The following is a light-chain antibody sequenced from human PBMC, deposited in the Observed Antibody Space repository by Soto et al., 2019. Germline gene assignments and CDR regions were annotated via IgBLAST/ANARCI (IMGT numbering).Light chain of an antibody. Sequence: QSALTQPRSVSGSPGQSVTISCTGTSSDVGGYNYVSWYQQHPGKAPKLMIYDVSERPSGVPDRFSGSKSGNTASLTISGLQAEDEADYSCCSYAGIYTLYVFGTGTKLTVL. CDR1: SSDVGGYNY. J-gene: IGLJ1*01. V-gene: IGLV2-11*01. CDR3: CSYAGIYTLYV. CDR2: DVS.